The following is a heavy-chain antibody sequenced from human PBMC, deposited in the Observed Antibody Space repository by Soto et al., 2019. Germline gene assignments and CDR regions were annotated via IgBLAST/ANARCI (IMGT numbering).Heavy chain of an antibody. V-gene: IGHV1-18*01. CDR1: GYTFTSYG. CDR2: ISAYNGNT. J-gene: IGHJ6*02. D-gene: IGHD5-18*01. CDR3: AREVDTAMVSPDRYYYYYYGMDV. Sequence: ASVKVSCKASGYTFTSYGISWVRQAPGQGLEWMGWISAYNGNTNYAQKLQGRVTMTTDTSTSTAYMELRSLKSDDTAVYYCAREVDTAMVSPDRYYYYYYGMDVWGQGTTVTVSS.